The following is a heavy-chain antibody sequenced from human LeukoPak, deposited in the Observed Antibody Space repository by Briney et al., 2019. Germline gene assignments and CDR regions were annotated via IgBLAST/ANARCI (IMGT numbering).Heavy chain of an antibody. J-gene: IGHJ5*02. CDR2: ISYDGSNK. Sequence: GGSLRLSCAASGFTFSSYSMNWVRQAPGKGLEWVAVISYDGSNKYYADSVKGRFTISRDNSKNTLYLQMNSLRAEDTAVYYCALSAPPNWFDPWGQGTLVTVSS. CDR1: GFTFSSYS. V-gene: IGHV3-30*03. CDR3: ALSAPPNWFDP.